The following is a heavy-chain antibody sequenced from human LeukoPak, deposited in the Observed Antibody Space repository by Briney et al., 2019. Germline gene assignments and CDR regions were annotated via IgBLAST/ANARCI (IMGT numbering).Heavy chain of an antibody. D-gene: IGHD1-1*01. V-gene: IGHV3-30-3*01. CDR1: GFTFGTYA. CDR2: LSDGGNKE. CDR3: AKVGTNFLRYHFDS. Sequence: PGGSLRLSCAASGFTFGTYAMHWVRQAPGKGLEWVAVLSDGGNKEYYADSVKGRFTISRDNSKNTLYLQMNSLSAEDTAVYYCAKVGTNFLRYHFDSWGRGTLVTVSS. J-gene: IGHJ4*02.